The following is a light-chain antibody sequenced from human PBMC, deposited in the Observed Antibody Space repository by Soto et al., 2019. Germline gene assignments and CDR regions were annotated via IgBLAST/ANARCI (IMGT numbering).Light chain of an antibody. V-gene: IGLV2-14*01. CDR2: KVD. CDR3: SSYTTNYTYV. J-gene: IGLJ1*01. CDR1: SSDLGGLNY. Sequence: QSVLTQPASVSGSPGQSITIPCSGRSSDLGGLNYVSWYQQHPGKVPKLIIYKVDNRPSGISDRFSASKSGNTASLTISGLQAEDEAHYYCSSYTTNYTYVFGTGTKLTVL.